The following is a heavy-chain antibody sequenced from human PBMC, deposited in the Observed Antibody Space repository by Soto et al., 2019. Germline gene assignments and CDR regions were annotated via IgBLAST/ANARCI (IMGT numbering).Heavy chain of an antibody. V-gene: IGHV3-11*01. CDR1: GYTFSDYY. D-gene: IGHD3-3*01. CDR2: IDTSGTKI. J-gene: IGHJ4*02. Sequence: QVQLVESGGDLVKPGGSLRLSCAASGYTFSDYYMSWIRQAPGKGLEWISYIDTSGTKIYYADSVKGRFTITRDNANNSLYLEMNSLRDEDTAVYYCASHYDMWSGYLSPVDYWGQGTLVTVCS. CDR3: ASHYDMWSGYLSPVDY.